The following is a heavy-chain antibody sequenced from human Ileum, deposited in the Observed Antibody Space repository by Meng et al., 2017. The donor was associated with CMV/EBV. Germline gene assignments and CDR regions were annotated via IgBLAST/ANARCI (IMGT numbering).Heavy chain of an antibody. D-gene: IGHD6-6*01. CDR3: ARESELLRFDH. V-gene: IGHV6-1*01. Sequence: QLQQSGPALVKPSQTLSLTCDISGDSVSTNNVAWNWIRQSPLRGLEWLGRTAYRSKWDYEYSVSVKSRITISPDTSKNQFSLQLRSVTPEDTAVYYCARESELLRFDHWGQGTLVTVAS. CDR1: GDSVSTNNVA. J-gene: IGHJ4*02. CDR2: TAYRSKWDY.